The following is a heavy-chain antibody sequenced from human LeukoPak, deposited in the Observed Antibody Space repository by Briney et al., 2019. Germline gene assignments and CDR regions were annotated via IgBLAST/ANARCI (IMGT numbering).Heavy chain of an antibody. V-gene: IGHV4-4*07. CDR1: GGSISSYY. CDR2: IYTSGST. D-gene: IGHD3-22*01. J-gene: IGHJ4*02. CDR3: ARSRSYDSSGYRPFYFDY. Sequence: SETLSLTCTVSGGSISSYYWSWIRQPAGKGLEWIGRIYTSGSTNYNPSLKSRVTMSVDTSKNQFSLKLSSVTAADTAVYYCARSRSYDSSGYRPFYFDYWGQGTLVTVSS.